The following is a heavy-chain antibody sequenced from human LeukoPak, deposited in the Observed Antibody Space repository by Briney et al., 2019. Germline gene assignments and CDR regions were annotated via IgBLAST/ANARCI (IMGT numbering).Heavy chain of an antibody. Sequence: GGSLRLSCAASGFTFSSYAMSWVRQAPGKGLEWVSAISGSGGSTYYADSVKGRFTISRDNSKNTLYLQMNSLRAEDTAVYYCANLHGSGSYSMYYYGMDVWGQGTTVTVSS. CDR1: GFTFSSYA. CDR2: ISGSGGST. J-gene: IGHJ6*02. V-gene: IGHV3-23*01. CDR3: ANLHGSGSYSMYYYGMDV. D-gene: IGHD3-10*01.